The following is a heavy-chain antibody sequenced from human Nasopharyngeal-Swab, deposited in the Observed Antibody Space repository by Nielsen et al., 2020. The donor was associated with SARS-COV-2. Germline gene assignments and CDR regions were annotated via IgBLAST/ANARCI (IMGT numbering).Heavy chain of an antibody. J-gene: IGHJ4*02. Sequence: GESLKTSCAASGFTFSRYSMNWVRQAPGKGLEWVSFISSSSSYLYYPDPVKGRFTISRDNAKNSLYLQMNSLRAEETAVYYCARAEAVAGTWGFDYWGQGTLVTVSS. CDR3: ARAEAVAGTWGFDY. CDR2: ISSSSSYL. D-gene: IGHD6-19*01. CDR1: GFTFSRYS. V-gene: IGHV3-21*01.